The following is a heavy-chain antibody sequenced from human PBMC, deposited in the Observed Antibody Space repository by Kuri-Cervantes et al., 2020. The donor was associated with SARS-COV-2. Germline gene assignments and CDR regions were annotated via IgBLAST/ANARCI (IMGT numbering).Heavy chain of an antibody. D-gene: IGHD4-17*01. Sequence: GESLKISCAASGFTFSSYGMHWVRQAPGKGLEWVAVISYDGSNKYYADSVKGRFTISRDNSKNTLYLQMNSLRAEDTAVYYGAKDMDYGEWMTANNYYYGMDVWGQGTTVTVSS. J-gene: IGHJ6*02. CDR1: GFTFSSYG. CDR3: AKDMDYGEWMTANNYYYGMDV. V-gene: IGHV3-30*18. CDR2: ISYDGSNK.